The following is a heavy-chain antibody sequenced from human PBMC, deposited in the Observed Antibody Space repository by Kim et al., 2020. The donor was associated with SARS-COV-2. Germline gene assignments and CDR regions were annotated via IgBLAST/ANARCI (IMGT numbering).Heavy chain of an antibody. J-gene: IGHJ5*02. CDR1: GGSISSGGYY. CDR3: ARSYYDFWSGYYRNYLNWFDP. D-gene: IGHD3-3*01. CDR2: IYYSGST. V-gene: IGHV4-31*03. Sequence: SETLSLTCTVSGGSISSGGYYWSWIRQHPGKGLEWIGYIYYSGSTYYNPSLKSRVTISVDTSKNQFSLKLSSVTAADTAVYYCARSYYDFWSGYYRNYLNWFDPWGQGTLVTVSS.